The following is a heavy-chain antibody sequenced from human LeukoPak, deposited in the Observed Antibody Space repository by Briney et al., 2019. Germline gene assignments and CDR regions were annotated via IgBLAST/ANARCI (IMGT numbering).Heavy chain of an antibody. CDR1: GFTFSSYA. Sequence: GGSLRFSCAASGFTFSSYAMHRVGHAPGMGLEGVAVVSYGGSNKYYAQTLQGRVTITRDKSKSTLYMQMNSLRAEDTAVYYCARDRPYQLLDYYGMDVWGQGTTVTVSS. V-gene: IGHV3-30-3*01. CDR2: VSYGGSNK. CDR3: ARDRPYQLLDYYGMDV. J-gene: IGHJ6*02. D-gene: IGHD2-2*01.